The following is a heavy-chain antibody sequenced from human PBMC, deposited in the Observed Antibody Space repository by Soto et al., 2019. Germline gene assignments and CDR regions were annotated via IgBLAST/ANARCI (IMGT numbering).Heavy chain of an antibody. D-gene: IGHD1-26*01. Sequence: SLRLSCAASGFTFSSYWIHWVRQVPGKGLVWVSHIDSDGNSTTYADSVKGRFTISRDNAKNTVYLQMNSLRAEDTAVYYCVRDDVGVGIDYWGLGTLVTVSS. J-gene: IGHJ4*02. CDR1: GFTFSSYW. V-gene: IGHV3-74*03. CDR3: VRDDVGVGIDY. CDR2: IDSDGNST.